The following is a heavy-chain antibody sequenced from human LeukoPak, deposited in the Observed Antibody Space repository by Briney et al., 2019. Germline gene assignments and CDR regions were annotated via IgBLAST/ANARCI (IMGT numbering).Heavy chain of an antibody. CDR3: ATGDIRWFGEFPQTNPFDY. CDR2: FDPEDGET. V-gene: IGHV1-24*01. Sequence: ASVKVSCKVSGYTLTELSMHWVRQAPGKGLEWMGGFDPEDGETIYAQKFQGRVTMTEDTSTDTAYMELSSLRSEDTAVYYCATGDIRWFGEFPQTNPFDYWGQGTLVTVSS. D-gene: IGHD3-10*01. CDR1: GYTLTELS. J-gene: IGHJ4*02.